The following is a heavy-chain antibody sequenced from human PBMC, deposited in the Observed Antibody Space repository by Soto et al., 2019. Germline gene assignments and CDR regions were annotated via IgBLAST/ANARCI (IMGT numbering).Heavy chain of an antibody. CDR2: INVGNGGT. J-gene: IGHJ5*02. CDR3: ATDRGGYCSGGSCPEAWFDP. CDR1: GYTFTTYP. V-gene: IGHV1-3*05. Sequence: QVQLVQSGAEEKKPGASVKVSCKASGYTFTTYPMNWLRQAPGQRPEWMGWINVGNGGTKYSQKLQGRVSITRDTSASTAYMQLSRPRSDDTAVYYCATDRGGYCSGGSCPEAWFDPWGQGTLVTVTS. D-gene: IGHD2-15*01.